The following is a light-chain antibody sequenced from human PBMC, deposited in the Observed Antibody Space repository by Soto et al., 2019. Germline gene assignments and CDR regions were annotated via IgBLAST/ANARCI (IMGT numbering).Light chain of an antibody. Sequence: QSVVTQPASVSGSPGQSITISCTGTSSDVGGYNYVSWYKQHPGKAPKLMIYEVSNRPSGVSNRFSGSKSGNTASLTISGLQAEDEADYYCSSYTSSSILYVFGTGTKVTVL. CDR3: SSYTSSSILYV. CDR2: EVS. J-gene: IGLJ1*01. V-gene: IGLV2-14*01. CDR1: SSDVGGYNY.